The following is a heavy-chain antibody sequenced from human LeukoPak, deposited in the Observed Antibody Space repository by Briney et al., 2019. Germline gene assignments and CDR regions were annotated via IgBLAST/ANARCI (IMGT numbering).Heavy chain of an antibody. CDR2: INPNSGGT. J-gene: IGHJ6*02. CDR1: GYTFTGYY. D-gene: IGHD2-15*01. CDR3: ARGDGRLHYYYGMDV. V-gene: IGHV1-2*02. Sequence: ASVKVSCKASGYTFTGYYMHWVRQAPGQGLEWMGWINPNSGGTNYAQKFQGRVTMTRDTSISTAYTELSRLRSDDTAVYYCARGDGRLHYYYGMDVWGQGTTVTVSS.